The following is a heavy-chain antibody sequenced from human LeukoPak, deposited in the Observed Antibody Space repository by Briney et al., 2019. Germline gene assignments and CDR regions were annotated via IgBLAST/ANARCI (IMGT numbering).Heavy chain of an antibody. Sequence: PGGSLRLSCAASGFTVSSNYMSWVRQAPGKGLEWVSVIYSGGSTYYADSVKGRFTISRDNSKNTLHLQMNSLRAGDTAVYYCAKEGMDENYYMDVWGKGTTVTVSS. V-gene: IGHV3-66*02. D-gene: IGHD6-13*01. CDR3: AKEGMDENYYMDV. CDR1: GFTVSSNY. CDR2: IYSGGST. J-gene: IGHJ6*03.